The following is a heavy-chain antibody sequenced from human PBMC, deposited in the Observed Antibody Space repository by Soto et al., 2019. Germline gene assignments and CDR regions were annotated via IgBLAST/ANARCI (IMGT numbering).Heavy chain of an antibody. D-gene: IGHD1-26*01. CDR1: GGSISSGDYY. V-gene: IGHV4-30-4*01. CDR2: IYYSGST. CDR3: ARGSVGATEGHTFDI. J-gene: IGHJ3*02. Sequence: PSETLSLTCTVSGGSISSGDYYWSWIRQPPGKGLEWIGYIYYSGSTYYNPSLKSRVTISVDTSKNQFSLKLSSVTAADTAVYYCARGSVGATEGHTFDIWGQGTMVTVSS.